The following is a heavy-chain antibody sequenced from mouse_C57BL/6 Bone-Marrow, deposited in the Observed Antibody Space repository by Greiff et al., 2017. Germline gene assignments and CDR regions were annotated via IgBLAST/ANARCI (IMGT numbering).Heavy chain of an antibody. CDR1: GYTFTSYW. D-gene: IGHD2-4*01. CDR2: IDPSDSYT. J-gene: IGHJ3*01. CDR3: ARKGGLRLFAY. Sequence: QVQLQQPGAELVRPGTSVKLSCKASGYTFTSYWMHWVKQRPGQGLEWIGVIDPSDSYTNYNQKFKGKATLTVDTSSSTAYMQLSSLTSEDSAVYYCARKGGLRLFAYWGQGTLVTVSA. V-gene: IGHV1-59*01.